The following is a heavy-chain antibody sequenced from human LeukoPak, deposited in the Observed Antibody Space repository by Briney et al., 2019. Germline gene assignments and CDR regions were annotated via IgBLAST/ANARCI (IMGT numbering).Heavy chain of an antibody. Sequence: ASVKVSCKASGYTFTSYTMNWVRQAPGQGLEWMGWINPNTGGTKYAQEFQGRVTMTGDTSLSIVQMELRSLTADDTAMYYRATPVPGYGALDVWGQGTMVTVSS. CDR2: INPNTGGT. CDR3: ATPVPGYGALDV. V-gene: IGHV1-2*02. CDR1: GYTFTSYT. D-gene: IGHD3-9*01. J-gene: IGHJ3*01.